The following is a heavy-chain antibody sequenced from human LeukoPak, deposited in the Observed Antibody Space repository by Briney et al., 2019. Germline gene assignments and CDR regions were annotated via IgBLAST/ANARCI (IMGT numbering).Heavy chain of an antibody. CDR3: ARQGSYYPADFDY. Sequence: GGSLRLSCAASGFTFSSDSMNWVRQAPGKGLEWVSSISSSSSYIYYADSVKGRFTISRDNAKNSLYLQMNSLRAEDTAVYYCARQGSYYPADFDYWGQGTLVTVSS. CDR2: ISSSSSYI. J-gene: IGHJ4*02. CDR1: GFTFSSDS. D-gene: IGHD3-22*01. V-gene: IGHV3-21*01.